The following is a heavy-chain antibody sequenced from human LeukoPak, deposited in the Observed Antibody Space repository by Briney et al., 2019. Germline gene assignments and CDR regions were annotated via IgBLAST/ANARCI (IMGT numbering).Heavy chain of an antibody. J-gene: IGHJ4*02. V-gene: IGHV3-48*04. CDR3: ARVSGYCSSTSCRPYFDY. CDR2: IGSGSGTI. Sequence: PGGSLRLSCAASAFTFSNYSMNWVRQAPGKGLEWVSYIGSGSGTIYYADSVKGRFTISRDNAKNSLYLQMNSLRAEDTALYHCARVSGYCSSTSCRPYFDYWGQGTLVTVSS. CDR1: AFTFSNYS. D-gene: IGHD2-2*01.